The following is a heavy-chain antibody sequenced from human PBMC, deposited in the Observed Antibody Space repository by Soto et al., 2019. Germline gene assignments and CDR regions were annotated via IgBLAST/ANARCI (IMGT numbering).Heavy chain of an antibody. CDR1: GGSFSGYY. CDR2: INHSGST. CDR3: ARGAQDIVVVPAATTGYYYYYGMDV. Sequence: SETLSLTCAVYGGSFSGYYWSWIRQPPGKGLEWIGEINHSGSTNYNPSHKSRVTISVDTSKNQFSLKLSSVTAADTAVYYCARGAQDIVVVPAATTGYYYYYGMDVWGQGTTVTVSS. D-gene: IGHD2-2*01. J-gene: IGHJ6*02. V-gene: IGHV4-34*01.